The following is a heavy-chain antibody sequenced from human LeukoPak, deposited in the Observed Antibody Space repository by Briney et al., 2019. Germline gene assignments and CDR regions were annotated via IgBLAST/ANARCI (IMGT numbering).Heavy chain of an antibody. D-gene: IGHD6-19*01. J-gene: IGHJ4*02. Sequence: ASVKVSCKASGYTFTGYYMHWVRQAPGQGLEWMGWINPNSGGTNYAQKFQGRVTMARDTSISTAYMELSRLRSDETAVYYCARGFTGSSGWYYFDYWGQGTLVTVSS. CDR1: GYTFTGYY. CDR2: INPNSGGT. CDR3: ARGFTGSSGWYYFDY. V-gene: IGHV1-2*02.